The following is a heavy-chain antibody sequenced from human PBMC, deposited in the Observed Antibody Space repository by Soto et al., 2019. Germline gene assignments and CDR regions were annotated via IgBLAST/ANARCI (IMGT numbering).Heavy chain of an antibody. V-gene: IGHV5-10-1*01. CDR3: ASAPGGYCSGGSCYSGLFDP. D-gene: IGHD2-15*01. CDR1: GYSFTSYW. J-gene: IGHJ5*02. CDR2: IDPSDSYT. Sequence: LGESLKISCKGSGYSFTSYWISWVRQMPGKGLEWMGRIDPSDSYTNYSPSFQGHVTISADKSISTAYLQWSSLKASDTAMYYCASAPGGYCSGGSCYSGLFDPWGQGTLVTVSS.